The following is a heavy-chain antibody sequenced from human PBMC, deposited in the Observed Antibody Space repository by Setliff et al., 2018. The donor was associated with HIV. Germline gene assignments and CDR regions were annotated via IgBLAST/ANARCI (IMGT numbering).Heavy chain of an antibody. V-gene: IGHV4-4*09. CDR1: RGSISTYY. CDR2: INMSGKT. CDR3: ARGRGGGGWYIPSTGHAFDI. D-gene: IGHD6-19*01. J-gene: IGHJ3*02. Sequence: SETLSLTCTVSRGSISTYYWNWIRQSPGKGLEWIGYINMSGKTTYSPSLKSRVTMSVDTSKNQFSLKLTSVTVADTAVYYCARGRGGGGWYIPSTGHAFDIWGRGTMVTVSS.